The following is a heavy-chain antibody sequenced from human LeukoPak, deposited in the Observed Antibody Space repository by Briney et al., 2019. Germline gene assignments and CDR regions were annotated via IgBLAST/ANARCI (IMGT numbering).Heavy chain of an antibody. Sequence: GGSLRLSCAASGFTFSSYWMSWVRQAPGKGLEWVALISYDGSNKYYADSVKDRFTISRDNSKNTLYLQINSLRAEDTAVYYCAKDLNWGGRWGQGTLVTVSS. J-gene: IGHJ4*02. D-gene: IGHD7-27*01. CDR3: AKDLNWGGR. CDR1: GFTFSSYW. V-gene: IGHV3-30*18. CDR2: ISYDGSNK.